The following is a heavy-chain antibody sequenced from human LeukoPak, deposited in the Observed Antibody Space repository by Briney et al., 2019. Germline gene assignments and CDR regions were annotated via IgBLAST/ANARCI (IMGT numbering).Heavy chain of an antibody. V-gene: IGHV7-4-1*02. CDR1: GYSFTNYA. D-gene: IGHD3-16*02. CDR2: IHPSTGNP. Sequence: ASVKVSCKASGYSFTNYALNWVRQAPGQGLEFMGWIHPSTGNPSYAQGFSGRFVFSLDTSVTTTYLQISDLKAEDTAVYFCARALDSLGGLSLPDYWGQGTLVTVSS. CDR3: ARALDSLGGLSLPDY. J-gene: IGHJ4*02.